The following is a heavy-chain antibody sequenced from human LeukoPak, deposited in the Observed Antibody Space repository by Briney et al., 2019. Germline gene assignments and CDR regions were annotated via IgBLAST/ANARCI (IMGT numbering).Heavy chain of an antibody. D-gene: IGHD3-10*01. V-gene: IGHV3-7*01. J-gene: IGHJ6*03. CDR3: ARDLRSPRGYYYYMDV. CDR1: GFTFSNYW. CDR2: IKQDGSDK. Sequence: PGGSLRLSCATSGFTFSNYWMSWVRRAPGKGLEWVANIKQDGSDKYYVDSVKGRFTISRDNAKNSLYLQMNTLRAEDTAVYYCARDLRSPRGYYYYMDVWGKGTTVTVSS.